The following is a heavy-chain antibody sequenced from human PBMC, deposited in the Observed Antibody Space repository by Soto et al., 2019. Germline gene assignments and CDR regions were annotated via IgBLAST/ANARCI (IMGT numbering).Heavy chain of an antibody. Sequence: QVQLVQSGAEVKKPGSSVKVSCKASGGTFSNYALISWVRQAPGQGLEWMGGIIPIDATVNYAQKFQGRIMITSDESTTTAYMDLGSLRSEDTAVYYCARDLLGFGYTYGAVWGQGTTVTVSS. V-gene: IGHV1-69*05. CDR2: IIPIDATV. CDR3: ARDLLGFGYTYGAV. CDR1: GGTFSNYA. J-gene: IGHJ6*01. D-gene: IGHD3-10*01.